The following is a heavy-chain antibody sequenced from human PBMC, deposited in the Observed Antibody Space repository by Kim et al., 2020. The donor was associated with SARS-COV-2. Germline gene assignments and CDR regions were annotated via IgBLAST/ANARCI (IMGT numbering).Heavy chain of an antibody. Sequence: RSRPSFQGKVTISADKSTTTAYLQWSSLKASDTAMYYCARSAGPYDYYFDYWGQGTLVTVSS. D-gene: IGHD3-16*01. J-gene: IGHJ4*02. CDR3: ARSAGPYDYYFDY. V-gene: IGHV5-51*01.